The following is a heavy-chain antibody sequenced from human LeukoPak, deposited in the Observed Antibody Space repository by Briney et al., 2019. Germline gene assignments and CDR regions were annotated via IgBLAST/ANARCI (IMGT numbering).Heavy chain of an antibody. CDR3: AKDISPALTIFGVVTGGLDP. CDR1: GFTFDDYA. CDR2: ISWNSGSI. D-gene: IGHD3-3*01. J-gene: IGHJ5*02. V-gene: IGHV3-9*01. Sequence: GGSLRLSCAASGFTFDDYAMHWVRQAPGEGLEWVSGISWNSGSIGYADSVKGRFTISRDNAKNSLYLQMNSLRAEDTALYYCAKDISPALTIFGVVTGGLDPWGQGTLVTVSS.